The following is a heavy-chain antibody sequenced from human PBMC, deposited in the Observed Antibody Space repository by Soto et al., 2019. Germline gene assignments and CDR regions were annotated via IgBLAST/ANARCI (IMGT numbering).Heavy chain of an antibody. Sequence: ASVKVSCKASGYTFTSYGISWVRQAPGRGLEWMGWISAYNGNTNYAQKLQGRVTMTTDTSTSTAYMELRSLRSDDTAVYYCARVTVVVVAATYAFAIWGQGTMVTVSS. D-gene: IGHD2-15*01. CDR1: GYTFTSYG. CDR3: ARVTVVVVAATYAFAI. V-gene: IGHV1-18*01. J-gene: IGHJ3*02. CDR2: ISAYNGNT.